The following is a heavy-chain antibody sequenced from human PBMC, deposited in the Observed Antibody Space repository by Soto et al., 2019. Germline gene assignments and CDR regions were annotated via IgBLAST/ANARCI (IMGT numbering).Heavy chain of an antibody. CDR1: GDSVNSGDYS. J-gene: IGHJ6*02. Sequence: SETLSLTCSVSGDSVNSGDYSWSWIRQPPGKGLEWIGYIYYIWSSYYHPSLQSRVTLSMDTSKNQVSLNLTSVPDADTAVYFCARAPYQDYGDCYYSCALHARGPGLTGTGSS. V-gene: IGHV4-30-4*01. CDR2: IYYIWSS. D-gene: IGHD4-17*01. CDR3: ARAPYQDYGDCYYSCALHA.